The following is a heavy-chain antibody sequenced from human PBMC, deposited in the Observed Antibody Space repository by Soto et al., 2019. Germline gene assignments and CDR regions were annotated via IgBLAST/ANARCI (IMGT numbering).Heavy chain of an antibody. CDR1: GFTFSNAW. Sequence: PGGSLRLSCAASGFTFSNAWMSWVRQAPGKGLEWVGRIKSKTDGGTTDYAAPVKGRFTISRDDSKNTLYLQMNSLKTEDTAVYYCTTDFAELLFFDHYYMAVWRKGTTVPVS. J-gene: IGHJ6*03. CDR2: IKSKTDGGTT. D-gene: IGHD3-10*01. V-gene: IGHV3-15*01. CDR3: TTDFAELLFFDHYYMAV.